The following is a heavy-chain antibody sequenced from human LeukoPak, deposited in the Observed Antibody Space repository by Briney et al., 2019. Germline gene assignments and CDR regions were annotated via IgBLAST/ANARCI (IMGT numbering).Heavy chain of an antibody. CDR1: GYTFTNYG. CDR2: ISGYNGNT. V-gene: IGHV1-18*01. J-gene: IGHJ4*02. D-gene: IGHD5-12*01. CDR3: AREGATYFDY. Sequence: ASVKVSCKASGYTFTNYGVSWVRQAPGQRLEWMGWISGYNGNTNYAQKLQGRVTMTTDTSTRTAYMEVRSLRSDDTAVYYCAREGATYFDYWGQGTLVTVSS.